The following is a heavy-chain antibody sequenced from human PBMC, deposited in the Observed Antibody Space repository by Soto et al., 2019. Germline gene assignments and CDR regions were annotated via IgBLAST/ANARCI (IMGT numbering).Heavy chain of an antibody. CDR2: MNPNSGDT. CDR1: GYTFTSYH. J-gene: IGHJ3*02. D-gene: IGHD3-9*01. V-gene: IGHV1-8*01. Sequence: ASVKVSCKASGYTFTSYHINWVRQATGQGLEWMGWMNPNSGDTAYAQNFQGRITMTRNTSISTAYMELSSLRSDDTAVYYCARVEAYYDILTGYYGPHDAFDIWGQGTMVTVSS. CDR3: ARVEAYYDILTGYYGPHDAFDI.